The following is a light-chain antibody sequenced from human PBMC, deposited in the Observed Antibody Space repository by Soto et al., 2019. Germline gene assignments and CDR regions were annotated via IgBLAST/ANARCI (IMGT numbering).Light chain of an antibody. CDR1: QSVLYSSNNKNY. V-gene: IGKV4-1*01. CDR2: WAS. Sequence: DIVMTQSPDSLAVSLGERATINCKSSQSVLYSSNNKNYLAWYQQKAGQPPKLLIYWASTRQSGVPDRFSGSGSETDFTLTISSLQAEDVAIYYCQQYYNPPLTFGVGTKVEIK. CDR3: QQYYNPPLT. J-gene: IGKJ4*01.